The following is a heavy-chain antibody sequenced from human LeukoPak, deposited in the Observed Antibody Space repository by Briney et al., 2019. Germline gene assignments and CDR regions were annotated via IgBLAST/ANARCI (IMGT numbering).Heavy chain of an antibody. J-gene: IGHJ5*02. D-gene: IGHD2-2*01. CDR3: AIHIVVVPAAKKKNWFDP. CDR2: TYYRSKWYY. V-gene: IGHV6-1*01. CDR1: GDSVSSNSAA. Sequence: SQTLSLTCAISGDSVSSNSAAWNWIRQSPSRGLEWLGRTYYRSKWYYDYATSVKGRITINPDTSKNQFSLQLSSVTAADTAVYYCAIHIVVVPAAKKKNWFDPWGQGTLVTVSS.